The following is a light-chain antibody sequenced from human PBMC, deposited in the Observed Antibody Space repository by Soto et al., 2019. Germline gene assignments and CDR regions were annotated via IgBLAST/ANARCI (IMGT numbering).Light chain of an antibody. J-gene: IGKJ5*01. CDR2: ATS. V-gene: IGKV1-39*01. Sequence: DIQITQSPSSLSASVGDRVKITCRASQTVSSYLNWYQQKPGTVPKLLIYATSNLQSGVPSRFSGRGFGTDFTLTISSLQPEDFATYYCQQSFTTPSFGQGTRLEI. CDR1: QTVSSY. CDR3: QQSFTTPS.